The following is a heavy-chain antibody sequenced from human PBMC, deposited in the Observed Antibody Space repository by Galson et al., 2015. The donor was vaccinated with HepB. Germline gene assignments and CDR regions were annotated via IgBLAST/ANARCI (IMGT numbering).Heavy chain of an antibody. D-gene: IGHD2-21*01. CDR2: VYPGDSDT. Sequence: QSGAEVKKPGESLQISCKASGYRFTNNWIGWVRQMPGKGLEWLGSVYPGDSDTRYNPSLQGQVTISADKSISTAYLHWSSLKASDTAVYYCTRWGSAYTFYYDMDVWGRGTTVIVSS. J-gene: IGHJ6*04. V-gene: IGHV5-51*03. CDR3: TRWGSAYTFYYDMDV. CDR1: GYRFTNNW.